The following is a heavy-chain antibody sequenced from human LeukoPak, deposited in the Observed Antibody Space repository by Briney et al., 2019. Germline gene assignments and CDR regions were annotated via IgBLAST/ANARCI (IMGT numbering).Heavy chain of an antibody. J-gene: IGHJ4*02. CDR1: GFTFSSYA. Sequence: PGGSLRLSCAASGFTFSSYAMHWVRQAPGKGLEWVAVISYDGSNKYYADSVKGRFTISRDNSKNTLYLQMNSLRAEDTAVYYCARAPLKKFALLWFGEPDYWGQGTLVTVSS. CDR2: ISYDGSNK. D-gene: IGHD3-10*01. V-gene: IGHV3-30-3*01. CDR3: ARAPLKKFALLWFGEPDY.